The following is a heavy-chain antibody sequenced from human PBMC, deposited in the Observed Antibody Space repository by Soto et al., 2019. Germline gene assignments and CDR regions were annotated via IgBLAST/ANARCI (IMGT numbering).Heavy chain of an antibody. CDR1: GYTFTSYD. V-gene: IGHV1-8*01. CDR2: MNPNSGNT. J-gene: IGHJ5*02. D-gene: IGHD3-10*01. Sequence: QVQLVQSGAEVKKPGASVKVSCKASGYTFTSYDINWVRQATGQGLEWMGWMNPNSGNTGYAQKFQGRVTXPXNTPLSTAYMELSSLRSEDTAVYYCARGWYYGSGSPFDPWGQGTRVTVSS. CDR3: ARGWYYGSGSPFDP.